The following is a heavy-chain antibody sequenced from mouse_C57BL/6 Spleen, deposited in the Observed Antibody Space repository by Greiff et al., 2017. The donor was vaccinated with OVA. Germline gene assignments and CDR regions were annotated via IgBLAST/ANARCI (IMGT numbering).Heavy chain of an antibody. CDR2: IRHKANNHAT. D-gene: IGHD1-1*01. Sequence: EVKLVESGGGLVQPGGSMKLSCAASGFTFSDAWMDWVRQSPEKGLEWVAEIRHKANNHATYYAESVKGRFTISRDDSKSSVYRQMNSVRAEDNGSYYCTRDYGSRGDAMDYWGQGTSVTVSS. CDR1: GFTFSDAW. CDR3: TRDYGSRGDAMDY. J-gene: IGHJ4*01. V-gene: IGHV6-6*01.